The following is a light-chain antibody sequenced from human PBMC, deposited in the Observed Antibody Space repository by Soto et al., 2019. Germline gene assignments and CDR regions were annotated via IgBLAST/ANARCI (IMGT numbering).Light chain of an antibody. J-gene: IGKJ1*01. CDR3: QQYNGYPWT. CDR2: KAS. Sequence: DIQMTQSPSTPSASIGDRVTITGRASQSISAWLAWYQQKPGKAPKLLIYKASSLRSDVPSRVSGSGSGTEFNLTISSLQPDDFAIYYCQQYNGYPWTFGQGTKVDIK. CDR1: QSISAW. V-gene: IGKV1-5*03.